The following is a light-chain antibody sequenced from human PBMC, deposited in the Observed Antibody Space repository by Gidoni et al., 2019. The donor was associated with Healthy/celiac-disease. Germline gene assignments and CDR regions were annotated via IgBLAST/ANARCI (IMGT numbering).Light chain of an antibody. V-gene: IGKV3-20*01. CDR1: QSVSSSY. CDR2: GAS. Sequence: EIVLTQSPGTLSLSPGERATLPCRASQSVSSSYIAWYQQKPGQAPRLLIYGASSRATGIPDRFSGSGSGTDFTLTISRLEPEDFAVYYCQQYGSSPQTFGQGTKVEIK. CDR3: QQYGSSPQT. J-gene: IGKJ1*01.